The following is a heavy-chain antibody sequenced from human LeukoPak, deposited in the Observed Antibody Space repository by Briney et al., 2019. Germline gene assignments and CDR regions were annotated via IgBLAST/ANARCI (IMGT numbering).Heavy chain of an antibody. Sequence: ASVKVSCKASGYTFTSYYMHWVRQAPGQGLEWMGWINPNSGGTNYAQKFQGRVTMTRDTSISTAYMELSRLRSDDTAVYYCARSGVTMVRGSDRYWFDPWGQGTLVTVSS. CDR3: ARSGVTMVRGSDRYWFDP. CDR1: GYTFTSYY. D-gene: IGHD3-10*01. J-gene: IGHJ5*02. CDR2: INPNSGGT. V-gene: IGHV1-2*02.